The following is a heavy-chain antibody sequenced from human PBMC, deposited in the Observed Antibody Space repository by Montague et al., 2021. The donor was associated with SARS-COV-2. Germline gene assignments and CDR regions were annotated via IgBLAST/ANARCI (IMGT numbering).Heavy chain of an antibody. CDR3: ARIWGATRGDAFDI. D-gene: IGHD1-26*01. CDR1: GFSLSTSGMC. CDR2: IDWDDDK. J-gene: IGHJ3*02. Sequence: PALVKPTQTLTLTCTFSGFSLSTSGMCVSWIRQPPGKALEWLALIDWDDDKYYSTSLKTRLTIPKDTSKNQVVLTMTNMDPVDTATYYCARIWGATRGDAFDIWGRGTMVTVSS. V-gene: IGHV2-70*01.